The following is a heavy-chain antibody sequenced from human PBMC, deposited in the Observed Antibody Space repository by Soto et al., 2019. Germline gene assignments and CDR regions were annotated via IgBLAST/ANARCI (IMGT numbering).Heavy chain of an antibody. J-gene: IGHJ4*02. D-gene: IGHD2-2*01. CDR2: ILHDGSNS. CDR1: GFTFSSYA. CDR3: ARNTRGFDY. Sequence: QVRLVESGGGVVQPGRSLRLSCAASGFTFSSYAMHWVRQAPGKGLEWVALILHDGSNSYYADSVEGRFTISRDNSKNTLYRHMNSLRAEDTAVYYCARNTRGFDYWGQGTLVTVSS. V-gene: IGHV3-30-3*01.